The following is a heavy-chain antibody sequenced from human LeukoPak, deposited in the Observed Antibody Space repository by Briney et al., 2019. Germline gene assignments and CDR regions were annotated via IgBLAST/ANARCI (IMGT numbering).Heavy chain of an antibody. CDR1: GFTFDDYA. Sequence: PGGSLRLSCAASGFTFDDYAMHWVRQVPGKGLEWVSGISWNSDRIGYADSVKGRFTISRDNAKNSLYLQMNSLRAEDTALYYCAKSLDYYDPRGYYYVGFDYWGQGTLVTVSS. V-gene: IGHV3-9*01. CDR3: AKSLDYYDPRGYYYVGFDY. D-gene: IGHD3-22*01. J-gene: IGHJ4*02. CDR2: ISWNSDRI.